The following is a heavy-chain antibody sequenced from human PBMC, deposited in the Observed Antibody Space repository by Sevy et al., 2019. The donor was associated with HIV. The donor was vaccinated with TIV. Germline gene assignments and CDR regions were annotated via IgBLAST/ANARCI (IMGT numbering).Heavy chain of an antibody. CDR1: GFTFSSYS. Sequence: GGSLRLSCAASGFTFSSYSMNWVRQAPGKGLEWVSYTSSSSSTIYYADSVKGRFTISRDNAKNSLYLQMNSLRDEDTAVYYCARDRRGSYYYYGMDVWGQGTTVTVSS. CDR3: ARDRRGSYYYYGMDV. V-gene: IGHV3-48*02. CDR2: TSSSSSTI. J-gene: IGHJ6*02. D-gene: IGHD3-16*01.